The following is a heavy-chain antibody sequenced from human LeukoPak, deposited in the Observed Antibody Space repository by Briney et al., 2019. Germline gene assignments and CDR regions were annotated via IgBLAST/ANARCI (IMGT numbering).Heavy chain of an antibody. CDR1: GRSISSYY. CDR3: ARAGFGDNWFDP. Sequence: SPSLSLTRTVSGRSISSYYWSWIRQPPGKGLEWIGYIYYSGSTNYNPSLKSRVTISVDTSKNQFSLKLSSVTAADTAVYYCARAGFGDNWFDPWGKGTLVTVSS. J-gene: IGHJ5*02. V-gene: IGHV4-59*01. CDR2: IYYSGST. D-gene: IGHD3-10*01.